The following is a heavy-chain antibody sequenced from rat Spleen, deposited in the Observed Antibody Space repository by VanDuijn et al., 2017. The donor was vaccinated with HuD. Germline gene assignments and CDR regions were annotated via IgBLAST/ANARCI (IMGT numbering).Heavy chain of an antibody. CDR2: VNKDSRTI. J-gene: IGHJ2*01. D-gene: IGHD4-3*01. V-gene: IGHV4-2*01. CDR1: GFTFSDFG. Sequence: EVQLVESGVGLVQPGRSLKVSCAASGFTFSDFGMAWVRQAPGKGLEWIGEVNKDSRTIKYSPSLKDKFTISRDNSQNTLYLQMSKLGSEDTAIYYCATERLGVEGWGQGVMVTVSS. CDR3: ATERLGVEG.